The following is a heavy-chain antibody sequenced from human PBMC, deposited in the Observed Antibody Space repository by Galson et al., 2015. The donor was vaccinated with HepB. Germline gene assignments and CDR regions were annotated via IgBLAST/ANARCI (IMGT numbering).Heavy chain of an antibody. CDR3: ARGRERVPFDY. V-gene: IGHV4-59*01. J-gene: IGHJ4*02. CDR2: IYYSGST. Sequence: SETLSLTCTVSGGSISSYYWSWIRQPPGKGLEWIGYIYYSGSTNYNPSLKSRVTISVDTSKNQFSLKLSSVTAADTAVYYCARGRERVPFDYWGQGTLVTVSS. D-gene: IGHD1-26*01. CDR1: GGSISSYY.